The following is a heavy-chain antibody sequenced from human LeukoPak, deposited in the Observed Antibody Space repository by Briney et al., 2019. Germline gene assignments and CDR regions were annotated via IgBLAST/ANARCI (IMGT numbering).Heavy chain of an antibody. V-gene: IGHV1-69*05. CDR2: INPSFGTA. D-gene: IGHD4-11*01. Sequence: ASVKVSCKASGGTFNSYVINWVRQAPGQGLEWMGRINPSFGTANYAQKFQGRVTITTDESTSTAYMELSNLRSEDTAVYFCARPMTTVTTGFDYWGQGTLVTVSS. CDR1: GGTFNSYV. CDR3: ARPMTTVTTGFDY. J-gene: IGHJ4*02.